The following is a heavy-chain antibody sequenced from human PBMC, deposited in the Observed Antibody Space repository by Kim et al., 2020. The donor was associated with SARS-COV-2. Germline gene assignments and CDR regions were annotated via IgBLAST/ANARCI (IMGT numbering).Heavy chain of an antibody. V-gene: IGHV4-34*01. D-gene: IGHD3-10*01. J-gene: IGHJ4*02. CDR2: INHSGST. CDR3: ARGRGVTHNYFDY. Sequence: SETLSLTCAVYGGSFSGYYWSWIRQPPGKGLEWIGEINHSGSTNYNPSLKSRVTISVDTSKNQFSLKLSSVTAADTAVYYCARGRGVTHNYFDYWGQGTL. CDR1: GGSFSGYY.